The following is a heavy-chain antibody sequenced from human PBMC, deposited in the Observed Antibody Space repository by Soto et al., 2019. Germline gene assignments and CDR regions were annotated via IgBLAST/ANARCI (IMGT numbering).Heavy chain of an antibody. CDR1: GYTFTSYD. D-gene: IGHD3-3*01. Sequence: GASVKVSCKASGYTFTSYDINWVRQATGQGLEWMGWMNPNSGNTGYAQKFQGRVTMTRNTSISTAYMELSSLRSEDTAVYYCAADHLSYYDFWSGYFRGFDPWGQGTLVTVSS. V-gene: IGHV1-8*01. CDR2: MNPNSGNT. CDR3: AADHLSYYDFWSGYFRGFDP. J-gene: IGHJ5*02.